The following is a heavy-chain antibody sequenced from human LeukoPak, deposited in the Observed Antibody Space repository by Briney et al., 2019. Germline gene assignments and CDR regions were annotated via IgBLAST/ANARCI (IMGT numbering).Heavy chain of an antibody. J-gene: IGHJ4*02. CDR3: ARIYSGSSARHFDY. CDR2: INPNSGGT. V-gene: IGHV1-2*06. Sequence: ASVRVSCKASGYTFTGYYMHWVRQAPGQGLEWMGRINPNSGGTNYAQKFQGRVTMTRDTSISTAYMELSRLRSDDTAVYYCARIYSGSSARHFDYWGQGTLVTVSS. D-gene: IGHD1-26*01. CDR1: GYTFTGYY.